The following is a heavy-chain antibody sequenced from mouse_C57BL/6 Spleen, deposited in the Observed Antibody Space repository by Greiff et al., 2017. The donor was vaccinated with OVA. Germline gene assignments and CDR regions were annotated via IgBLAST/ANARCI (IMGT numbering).Heavy chain of an antibody. CDR3: ARGGYYSNGGYFDV. V-gene: IGHV3-6*01. Sequence: EVKLMESGPGLVKPSQSLSLTCSVTGYSITSGYYWNWIRQFPGNKLEWMGYISYDGSNNYNPSLKNRISITRDTSKNQFFLKLNSVTTEDTATYYCARGGYYSNGGYFDVWGTGTTVTVSS. D-gene: IGHD2-5*01. CDR1: GYSITSGYY. CDR2: ISYDGSN. J-gene: IGHJ1*03.